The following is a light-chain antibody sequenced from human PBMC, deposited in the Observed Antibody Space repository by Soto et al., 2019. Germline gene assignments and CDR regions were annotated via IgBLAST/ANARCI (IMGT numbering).Light chain of an antibody. Sequence: IVMTQSPATLSVSPGGRATLCCRAGQSISDTLAWYQQKPGQAPRLLIYGASNRATGIPDRFSGSGPGTDFTLTISRLEPEDFAMYFCQQYVSSPQTFGQGTKVDIK. CDR3: QQYVSSPQT. J-gene: IGKJ1*01. V-gene: IGKV3-20*01. CDR1: QSISDT. CDR2: GAS.